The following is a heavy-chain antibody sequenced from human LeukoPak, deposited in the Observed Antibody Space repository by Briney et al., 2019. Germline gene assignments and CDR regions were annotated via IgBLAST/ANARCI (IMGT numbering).Heavy chain of an antibody. J-gene: IGHJ4*02. CDR2: IFYRGST. CDR3: ARGVNSGYFDY. CDR1: GDPISSRSYY. Sequence: SETLSLTCTVSGDPISSRSYYWDWIRQPPGGGLEWNGSIFYRGSTYYNPSLKSRVTISLDTSNNQFSLKLSSVTAADTAVYYCARGVNSGYFDYCGQGTLVTVSS. V-gene: IGHV4-39*07. D-gene: IGHD1-26*01.